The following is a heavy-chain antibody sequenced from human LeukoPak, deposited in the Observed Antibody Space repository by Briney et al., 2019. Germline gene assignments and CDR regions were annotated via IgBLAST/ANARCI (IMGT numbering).Heavy chain of an antibody. J-gene: IGHJ4*02. CDR1: GLAFSAYK. CDR2: ISTDGYTT. Sequence: GGSLRLSCAASGLAFSAYKMHWVRQAPRKGLVWVSRISTDGYTTDYADFVQGRFTASRDNTKNTWSLEMNSLRAEDTAVYYCVVGGSPGYWGQGALVTVSS. CDR3: VVGGSPGY. D-gene: IGHD2-15*01. V-gene: IGHV3-74*01.